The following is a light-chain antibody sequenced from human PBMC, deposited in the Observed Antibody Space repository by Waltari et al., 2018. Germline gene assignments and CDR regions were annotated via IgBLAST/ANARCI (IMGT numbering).Light chain of an antibody. CDR2: DTN. J-gene: IGLJ1*01. CDR1: TGAVTSTHY. Sequence: QAVVTQEPSLTVSPGGTVTLTCGSNTGAVTSTHYSYWFQQTPGQAPRTLIYDTNRRHSETPARFSGSLLGDKAALTLSGAQPEDEADYYCLLSYSGTRVFGTGTKVTVL. V-gene: IGLV7-46*01. CDR3: LLSYSGTRV.